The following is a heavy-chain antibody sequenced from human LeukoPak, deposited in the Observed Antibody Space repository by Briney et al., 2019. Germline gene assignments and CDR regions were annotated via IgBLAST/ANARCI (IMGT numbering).Heavy chain of an antibody. CDR1: GGSISSYY. J-gene: IGHJ4*02. Sequence: SETLSLTCTVSGGSISSYYWSWIRQPPGKGLEWIGYIYYRGSTNYNPSLKSRVIILLDTSKSQFSLKLSSVTAADTAVYYCARANGASNFVFDSWGQGTLVSVSS. CDR2: IYYRGST. D-gene: IGHD2-8*01. V-gene: IGHV4-59*01. CDR3: ARANGASNFVFDS.